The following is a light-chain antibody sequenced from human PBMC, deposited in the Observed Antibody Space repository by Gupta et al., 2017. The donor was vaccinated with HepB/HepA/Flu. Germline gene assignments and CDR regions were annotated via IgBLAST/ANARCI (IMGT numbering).Light chain of an antibody. V-gene: IGKV3-15*01. CDR2: CAA. CDR1: QSVSSH. Sequence: EIVMTQSPATLSVSPGDRATLSCRASQSVSSHLDWYQQKPGQAPRHLINCAATRANGIPARFIGSGSGTTFTLTIISLQSEDFAVYYCYQYNNSPPVTFGGGTKVEIK. J-gene: IGKJ4*01. CDR3: YQYNNSPPVT.